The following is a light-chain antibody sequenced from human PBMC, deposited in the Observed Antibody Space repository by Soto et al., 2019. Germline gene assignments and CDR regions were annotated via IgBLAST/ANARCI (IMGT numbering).Light chain of an antibody. J-gene: IGLJ3*02. CDR3: SSHTSSSSWV. CDR2: EVT. CDR1: SSDIGRYNL. V-gene: IGLV2-14*01. Sequence: QSALTQPASVSGSPGQSITISCTGTSSDIGRYNLVSWYQQHPGKAPKVMIYEVTNRPSGVSNPFSGSKSGNTASLTISGRQAEDEADYYCSSHTSSSSWVFGGGTKLTVL.